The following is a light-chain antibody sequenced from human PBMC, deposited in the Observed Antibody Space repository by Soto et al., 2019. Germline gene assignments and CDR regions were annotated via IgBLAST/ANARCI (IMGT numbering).Light chain of an antibody. CDR2: GAS. J-gene: IGKJ2*01. CDR3: QQYGGSPPYT. V-gene: IGKV3-20*01. CDR1: HSVSSSY. Sequence: EIVLTQSPGTLSLSPGERATLSCRASHSVSSSYLAWYQHKPGQAPRLLIYGASSRATGIPDRFSGSGSGTDFTLTISRLAPEDFAVYSCQQYGGSPPYTFGQGTKLEIK.